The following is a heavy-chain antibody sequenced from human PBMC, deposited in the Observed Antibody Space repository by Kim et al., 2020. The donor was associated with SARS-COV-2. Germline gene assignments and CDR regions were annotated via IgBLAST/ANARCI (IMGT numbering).Heavy chain of an antibody. Sequence: GGSLRLSCAASGFTFSSYEMNWVRQAPGKGLEWVSYISSSGSTIYYADSVKGRFTISRDNAKNSLYLQMNSLRAEDTAVYYCARDGYGDSYYYYGMDVWGQGTTVTVSS. V-gene: IGHV3-48*03. J-gene: IGHJ6*02. CDR1: GFTFSSYE. CDR2: ISSSGSTI. CDR3: ARDGYGDSYYYYGMDV. D-gene: IGHD4-17*01.